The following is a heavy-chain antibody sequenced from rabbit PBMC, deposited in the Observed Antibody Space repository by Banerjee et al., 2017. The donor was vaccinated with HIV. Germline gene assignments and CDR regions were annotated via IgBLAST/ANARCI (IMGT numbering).Heavy chain of an antibody. J-gene: IGHJ6*01. V-gene: IGHV1S47*01. CDR1: GFDFSSYG. CDR2: IDPVFGST. Sequence: QEQLVESGGGLVQPGGSLKLSCKASGFDFSSYGVSWVRQAPGKGLEWIGYIDPVFGSTYYASWVNGRFTISSHNAQNTLYLQLNSLTAADTATYFCVRGLVAGVLDLWGPGTLVTVS. D-gene: IGHD3-3*01. CDR3: VRGLVAGVLDL.